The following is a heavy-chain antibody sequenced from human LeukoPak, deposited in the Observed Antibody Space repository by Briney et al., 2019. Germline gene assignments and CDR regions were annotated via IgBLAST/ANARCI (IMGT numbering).Heavy chain of an antibody. CDR1: GFTFDRFW. CDR2: INEDGSAK. D-gene: IGHD3-10*01. CDR3: AKDRVFELWFEEASPYYFDY. J-gene: IGHJ4*02. Sequence: PGGSLRLSCAASGFTFDRFWLSWVRQAPGKGLEWVANINEDGSAKYYVDSVKGRFSISRDNAKNSLYLQMNSLRAEDTAVYYCAKDRVFELWFEEASPYYFDYWGQGTLVTVSS. V-gene: IGHV3-7*01.